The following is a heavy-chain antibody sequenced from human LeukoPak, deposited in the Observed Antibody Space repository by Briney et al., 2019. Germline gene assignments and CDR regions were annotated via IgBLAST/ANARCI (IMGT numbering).Heavy chain of an antibody. V-gene: IGHV1-18*01. CDR3: ARGWNDAGDY. D-gene: IGHD1-1*01. CDR2: ISAYNDNT. Sequence: ASVKVSCKASGYTFTMYGITWVRQAPGQGLEWMGWISAYNDNTNYAQNLQDRVTMTTDASTSTVYMELSSLRSEDTAVYYCARGWNDAGDYWGQGTLVTVSS. J-gene: IGHJ4*02. CDR1: GYTFTMYG.